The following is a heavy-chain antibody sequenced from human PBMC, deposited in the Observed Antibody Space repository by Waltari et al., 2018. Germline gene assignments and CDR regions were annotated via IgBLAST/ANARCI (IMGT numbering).Heavy chain of an antibody. Sequence: QLQLQESGPGLVKPSETMSLTCPVSGGSLSRSRYYWGWIRQPPVKGLEWIGSIYYSGSTYYNPSLKSRVTISVDTSKNQFSLKLSSVTAADTAVYYCALRGSGWYEFDYWGQGTLVTVSS. CDR2: IYYSGST. CDR3: ALRGSGWYEFDY. D-gene: IGHD6-19*01. CDR1: GGSLSRSRYY. J-gene: IGHJ4*02. V-gene: IGHV4-39*01.